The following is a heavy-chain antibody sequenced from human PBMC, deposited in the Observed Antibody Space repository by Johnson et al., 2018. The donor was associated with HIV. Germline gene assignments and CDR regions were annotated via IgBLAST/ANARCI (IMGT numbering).Heavy chain of an antibody. CDR1: GFTFSSYG. J-gene: IGHJ3*02. Sequence: VESGGGVVQPGRSLRLSCAASGFTFSSYGMHWVRQAPGKGLEWVAVISYVGSNKYYADSVKGRFTISRDNSKNTLYLQMNSLRAEDTAVYYCAKLPGGNSGFVDAFDIWGQGTMVTVSS. CDR3: AKLPGGNSGFVDAFDI. V-gene: IGHV3-30*18. CDR2: ISYVGSNK. D-gene: IGHD4-23*01.